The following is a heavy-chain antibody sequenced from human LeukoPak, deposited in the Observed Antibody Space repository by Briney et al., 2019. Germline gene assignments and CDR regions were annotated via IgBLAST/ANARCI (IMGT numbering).Heavy chain of an antibody. J-gene: IGHJ4*02. CDR2: INHSGST. Sequence: NSSETLSLTCAVYGGSFSGYYWSWIRQPPGKGLEWIGEINHSGSTNYNPSLKSRVTISVDTSKNQFSLKLSSVTAADTAVYYCATQLWFGELRYFDYWGQGTLVTVSS. D-gene: IGHD3-10*01. CDR3: ATQLWFGELRYFDY. CDR1: GGSFSGYY. V-gene: IGHV4-34*01.